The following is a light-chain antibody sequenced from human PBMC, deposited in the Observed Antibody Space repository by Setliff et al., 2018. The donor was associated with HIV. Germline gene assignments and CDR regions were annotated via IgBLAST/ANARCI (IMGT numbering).Light chain of an antibody. CDR1: SGDVGGYNY. CDR3: SSYTSSSTWV. V-gene: IGLV2-14*03. CDR2: DVS. J-gene: IGLJ3*02. Sequence: SALTQPASVSGSPGQSITISCTGTSGDVGGYNYVSWYQQHPGKAPKLMIYDVSNRPSGVSNRFSGSKSGNTASLTISGLQAEDEADYYCSSYTSSSTWVFGGGTKVTVL.